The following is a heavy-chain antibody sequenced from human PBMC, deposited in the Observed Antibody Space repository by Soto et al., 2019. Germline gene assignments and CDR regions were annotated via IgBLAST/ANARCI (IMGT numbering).Heavy chain of an antibody. CDR2: IYNSGIT. CDR3: ARGVTVFGLVSRFWFDP. D-gene: IGHD3-3*01. V-gene: IGHV4-30-4*01. CDR1: GGSISSGDYS. Sequence: SETLSLTCTVSGGSISSGDYSWSWVRQSPGKGLEWIGHIYNSGITYYNPSLKSRVVISIDTSRNQFSLRLNSLTAADRAVYFCARGVTVFGLVSRFWFDPWGQGTVVTVAS. J-gene: IGHJ5*02.